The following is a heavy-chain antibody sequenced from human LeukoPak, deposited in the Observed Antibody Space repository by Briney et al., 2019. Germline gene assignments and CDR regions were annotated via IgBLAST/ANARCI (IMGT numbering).Heavy chain of an antibody. CDR1: GYSISSSY. D-gene: IGHD2-2*01. V-gene: IGHV4-4*07. Sequence: SETLSLTCTVSGYSISSSYWSWIRQPAGKGLEWIGRFYTSGSANYNPSLKSRVSMSVDTSKNQLSLKLTSVTAADTAVYYCARGGGASPSDYWGQGILVTVSS. CDR2: FYTSGSA. CDR3: ARGGGASPSDY. J-gene: IGHJ4*02.